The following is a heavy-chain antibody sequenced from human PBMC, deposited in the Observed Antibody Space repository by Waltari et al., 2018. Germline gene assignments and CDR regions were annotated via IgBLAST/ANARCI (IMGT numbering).Heavy chain of an antibody. CDR1: GSTFTNHA. CDR3: ARGWGYNYGRGGYYYYGMDV. J-gene: IGHJ6*02. Sequence: QVHLVQSGPELKQPGASVKVSCNASGSTFTNHAMYCVRQSPGQRLEWRGWINTNTGNPAYAPGFTGRFGFALDTSVSTAYLQISSLKAEDTAVYYCARGWGYNYGRGGYYYYGMDVWGQGTTVTVSS. CDR2: INTNTGNP. V-gene: IGHV7-4-1*02. D-gene: IGHD5-18*01.